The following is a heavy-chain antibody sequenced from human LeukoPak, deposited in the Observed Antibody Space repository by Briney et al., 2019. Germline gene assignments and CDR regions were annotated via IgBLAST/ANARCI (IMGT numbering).Heavy chain of an antibody. V-gene: IGHV3-7*01. D-gene: IGHD6-19*01. Sequence: GSLRLSCAASGFTFSSYWMSWVRQAPGKGLEWVANIKQDGSEKYYVDSVKGRFTISRDNAKNSLYLQMNSLRAEDTAVYYCARDLYSSGWYLFDYWGQGTLVTVSS. CDR3: ARDLYSSGWYLFDY. CDR2: IKQDGSEK. J-gene: IGHJ4*02. CDR1: GFTFSSYW.